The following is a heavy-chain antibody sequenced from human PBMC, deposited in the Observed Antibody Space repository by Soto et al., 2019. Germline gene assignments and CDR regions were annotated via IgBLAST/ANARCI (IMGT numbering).Heavy chain of an antibody. CDR3: ARDQSRITIFGVVKPPPAYGMDV. J-gene: IGHJ6*02. V-gene: IGHV4-61*01. Sequence: SETLSLTCTVSGGSVSSGSYYWSWIQKPPGKGLEWIGYIYYSGSTNYSPSLKSRVTISVDTSKNQFSLKLSSVTAADTAVYYCARDQSRITIFGVVKPPPAYGMDVWGQGTTVTVS. D-gene: IGHD3-3*01. CDR2: IYYSGST. CDR1: GGSVSSGSYY.